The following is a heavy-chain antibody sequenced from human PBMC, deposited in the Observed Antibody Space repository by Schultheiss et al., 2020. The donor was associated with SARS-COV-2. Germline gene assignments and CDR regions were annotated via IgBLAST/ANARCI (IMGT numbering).Heavy chain of an antibody. Sequence: GGSLRLSCAASGFTFSSYWMSWVRQAPGKGLEWVSAISGSGGSTYYADSVKGRFTISRDNVKNSLFLQMNSLRDEDTAMYYCAKAFCSTSNCYKAAMDVWGEGTSVTVSS. CDR1: GFTFSSYW. V-gene: IGHV3-23*01. CDR2: ISGSGGST. J-gene: IGHJ6*03. D-gene: IGHD2-2*01. CDR3: AKAFCSTSNCYKAAMDV.